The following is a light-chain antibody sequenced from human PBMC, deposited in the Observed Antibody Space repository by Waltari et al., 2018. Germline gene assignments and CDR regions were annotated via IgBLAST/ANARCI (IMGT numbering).Light chain of an antibody. V-gene: IGLV2-14*01. J-gene: IGLJ1*01. CDR1: SSDVGSYDF. CDR3: SSYTTSSAPGV. CDR2: EVS. Sequence: QSALTQPASVSGSPGQSITLPCSGTSSDVGSYDFVSWYQQHPGKAPHLIIYEVSNRPSGISNRFSASKSGNTASLTISGLQAEDEADYYCSSYTTSSAPGVFGTGTRVTVL.